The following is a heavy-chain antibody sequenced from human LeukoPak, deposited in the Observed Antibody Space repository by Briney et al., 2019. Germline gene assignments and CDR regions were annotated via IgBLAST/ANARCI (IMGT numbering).Heavy chain of an antibody. CDR1: GGSISNYY. CDR2: VFASGST. J-gene: IGHJ4*02. D-gene: IGHD3-22*01. V-gene: IGHV4-4*07. CDR3: ARVRDHFDGSGYSSTFDY. Sequence: SETLFLTCSVSGGSISNYYWSWIRQPAGKGLEWIGRVFASGSTNYNPSLKSRVIMSVDRSKNQFSLNLSSVTVADTAMYYCARVRDHFDGSGYSSTFDYWGQGTLVSVYS.